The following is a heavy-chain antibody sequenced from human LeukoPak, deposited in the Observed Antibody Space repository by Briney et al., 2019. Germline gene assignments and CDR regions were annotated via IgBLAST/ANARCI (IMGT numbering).Heavy chain of an antibody. CDR1: GFTFDDYA. Sequence: GRSLRLSCAASGFTFDDYAMHWVRQAPGKGLEWVSGISWNSGSIGYADSVRGRFTIPRDNAKNSLYLQMNSLRAEDTALYYCAKDEDLDYWGQGTLVTVSS. CDR2: ISWNSGSI. J-gene: IGHJ4*02. V-gene: IGHV3-9*01. CDR3: AKDEDLDY.